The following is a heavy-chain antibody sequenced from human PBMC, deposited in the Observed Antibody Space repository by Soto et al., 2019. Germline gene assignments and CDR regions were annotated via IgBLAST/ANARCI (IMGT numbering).Heavy chain of an antibody. J-gene: IGHJ4*02. D-gene: IGHD2-2*01. Sequence: HPGGSLRLSCAGSGFTFASYVMTWVRQAPGKGLEWVSSISATGGSTYYAGSVKGRFTISRDNSKNTLFLRMNSLRAEDTAIYYCANAEHTRRSIGSDYWGQGTLVTV. CDR3: ANAEHTRRSIGSDY. CDR1: GFTFASYV. V-gene: IGHV3-23*01. CDR2: ISATGGST.